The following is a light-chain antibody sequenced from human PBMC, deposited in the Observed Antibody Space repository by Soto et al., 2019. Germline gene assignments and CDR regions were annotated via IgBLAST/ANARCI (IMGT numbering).Light chain of an antibody. J-gene: IGLJ1*01. CDR2: ETS. CDR1: SSDFGSYKF. CDR3: FSFTSTNNNV. Sequence: QSVLAHPASVSGSPGQAVTISCTGTSSDFGSYKFVSWYQHHPGTVPKVIIYETSKRPSGVSDRFSGSKSGNTASLTISGLQAEKEADHYCFSFTSTNNNVFGRGTKVTXL. V-gene: IGLV2-23*01.